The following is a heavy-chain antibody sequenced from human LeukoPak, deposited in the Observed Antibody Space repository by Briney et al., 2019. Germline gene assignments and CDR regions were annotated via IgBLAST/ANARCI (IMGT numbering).Heavy chain of an antibody. Sequence: ASETLSLTCTISGGSVSDYYWSWIRQSPGKGLEWIGYIYHTGSTSYSPSLKSRVTISADTSQNQFSLKLSSVTAADTAVYYCARESGYGSGSYRHYYYYLDVWGKGTTVTVSS. J-gene: IGHJ6*03. CDR1: GGSVSDYY. CDR2: IYHTGST. D-gene: IGHD3-10*01. CDR3: ARESGYGSGSYRHYYYYLDV. V-gene: IGHV4-59*02.